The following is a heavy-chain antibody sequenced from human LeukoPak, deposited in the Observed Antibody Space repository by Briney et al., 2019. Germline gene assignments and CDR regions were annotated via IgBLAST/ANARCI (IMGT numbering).Heavy chain of an antibody. CDR3: ARRIAAAGTGADFDY. Sequence: PSETLSLTCTVSGGSISSSSYYWSWIRQPPGKGLEWIGYIYYSGSTNYNPSLKSRVTISVDTSKNQFSLKLSSVTAADTAVYYCARRIAAAGTGADFDYWGQGTLVTVSS. CDR2: IYYSGST. J-gene: IGHJ4*02. V-gene: IGHV4-61*01. D-gene: IGHD6-13*01. CDR1: GGSISSSSYY.